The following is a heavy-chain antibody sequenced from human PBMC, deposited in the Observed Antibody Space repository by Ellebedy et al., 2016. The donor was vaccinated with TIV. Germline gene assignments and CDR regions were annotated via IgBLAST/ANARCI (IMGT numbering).Heavy chain of an antibody. Sequence: GESLKISXAASGFTFNKYWMTWVRQAPGKGLEWVANIKQDGSKKYYVDSVKGRFTISRDNVKNSLYLQMNSLRAEDTAVYYCARDSGNYPEYYYYYGMDVWGQGTAVTVSS. J-gene: IGHJ6*02. CDR3: ARDSGNYPEYYYYYGMDV. V-gene: IGHV3-7*01. D-gene: IGHD3-22*01. CDR2: IKQDGSKK. CDR1: GFTFNKYW.